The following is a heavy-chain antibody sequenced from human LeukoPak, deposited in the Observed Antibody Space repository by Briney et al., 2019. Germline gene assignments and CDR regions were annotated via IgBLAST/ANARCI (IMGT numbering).Heavy chain of an antibody. CDR1: GVSITDYC. V-gene: IGHV4-4*07. CDR2: INTSGST. CDR3: AKTPGY. J-gene: IGHJ4*02. Sequence: SETLSLTCTVSGVSITDYCWSWIRQPAGKGLEWIGRINTSGSTNYNPSLKSRVTMSVDTSKNRFSLNLSSVTAADTAVYYCAKTPGYWGQGTLVTVSS.